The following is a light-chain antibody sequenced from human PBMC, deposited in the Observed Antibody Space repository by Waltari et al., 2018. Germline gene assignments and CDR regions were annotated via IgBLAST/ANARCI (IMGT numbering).Light chain of an antibody. V-gene: IGKV3-15*01. CDR1: QSVRNN. J-gene: IGKJ1*01. CDR2: GAS. CDR3: QQYNNWPPWT. Sequence: EIVMTQSPATLSVSPGERATLSCRASQSVRNNLVWYQQKPGQAPRLLIYGASTRVTGIPARFSGSGSGTEFTLTISSLQSEDFAVYYCQQYNNWPPWTFGQETKVEIK.